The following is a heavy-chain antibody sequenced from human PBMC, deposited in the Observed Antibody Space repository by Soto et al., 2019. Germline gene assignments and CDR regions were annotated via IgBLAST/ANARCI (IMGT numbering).Heavy chain of an antibody. CDR3: ARHGGVITGRGIDYFDY. V-gene: IGHV4-39*01. D-gene: IGHD1-20*01. J-gene: IGHJ4*02. CDR1: GGSISSSTYY. CDR2: IYNSGST. Sequence: QLQLQESGPGLVKPSETLSLTCTVSGGSISSSTYYWGWIRQPPGKGLEWIGSIYNSGSTYYDPSLKSRVTVSVDTSKSQFSLKLSSVTGADTAVYYCARHGGVITGRGIDYFDYWGQRTLVTVSS.